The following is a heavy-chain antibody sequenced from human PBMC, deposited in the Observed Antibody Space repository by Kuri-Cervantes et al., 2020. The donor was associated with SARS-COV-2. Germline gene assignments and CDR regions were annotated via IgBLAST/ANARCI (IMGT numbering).Heavy chain of an antibody. Sequence: ASVKVSCKASGYSFSTYDINWVRQASGQGLEWMGWMNPNSGNTGYAQKFQGRVTITRNTSISTAYMELSSLRSEDTAVYYCARAITHCSSTSCYYAWNYYYMDVWGKGTTVTVSS. CDR1: GYSFSTYD. D-gene: IGHD2-2*01. CDR2: MNPNSGNT. V-gene: IGHV1-8*03. CDR3: ARAITHCSSTSCYYAWNYYYMDV. J-gene: IGHJ6*03.